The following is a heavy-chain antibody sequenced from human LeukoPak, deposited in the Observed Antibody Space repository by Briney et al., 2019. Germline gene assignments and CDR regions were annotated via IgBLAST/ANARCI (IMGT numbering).Heavy chain of an antibody. CDR3: AKGAGGFSYYNWFDR. V-gene: IGHV4-39*07. D-gene: IGHD5-18*01. Sequence: SETLSLTCTVSGGSISSSPYYWGWIRQPPGKGLEWIGSIYYSGTTHYSPSLESRVTISVDTSKNQFSLKLASVTAADTAIYYCAKGAGGFSYYNWFDRWGQGTLVTVSS. CDR1: GGSISSSPYY. J-gene: IGHJ5*02. CDR2: IYYSGTT.